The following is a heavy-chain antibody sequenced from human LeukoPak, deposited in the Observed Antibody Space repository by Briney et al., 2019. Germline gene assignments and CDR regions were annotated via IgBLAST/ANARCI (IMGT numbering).Heavy chain of an antibody. J-gene: IGHJ4*02. CDR2: INPNSGGT. D-gene: IGHD3-22*01. Sequence: ASVKVSCKASGYTFTSYDINWVRQATGQGLEWMGRINPNSGGTNYAQKFQGRVTMTRDTSISTTYMELSRLRSDDTAVYYCARSYDTSGYYPYYFDYWGQGTLVTVSS. CDR1: GYTFTSYD. V-gene: IGHV1-2*06. CDR3: ARSYDTSGYYPYYFDY.